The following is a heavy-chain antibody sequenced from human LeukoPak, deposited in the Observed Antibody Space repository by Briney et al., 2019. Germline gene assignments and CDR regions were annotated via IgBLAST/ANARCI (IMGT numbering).Heavy chain of an antibody. J-gene: IGHJ4*02. D-gene: IGHD6-6*01. CDR1: GGSISSSSYY. CDR2: IYYSGST. Sequence: PSETLSLTCTVSGGSISSSSYYWGWIRQPPGKGLEWIESIYYSGSTYYNPSLKSRVTISVDTSKNQFSLKLSSVTAADTAVYYCAREKGRAARRSGSWGQGTLVTVSS. CDR3: AREKGRAARRSGS. V-gene: IGHV4-39*07.